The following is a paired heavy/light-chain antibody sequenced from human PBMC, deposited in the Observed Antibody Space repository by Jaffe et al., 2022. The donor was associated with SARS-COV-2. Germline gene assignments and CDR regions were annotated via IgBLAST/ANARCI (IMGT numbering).Light chain of an antibody. J-gene: IGLJ3*02. Sequence: QSVLTQPPSVSGAPGQRVTISCTGSSSNIGADYDVHWYQQLPGTAPKLLIYGYTNRPSGVPDRFSGSKSGTSASLAITGLQAEDEADYYCHSYDESLSGSVFGGGTKLTVL. CDR2: GYT. V-gene: IGLV1-40*01. CDR3: HSYDESLSGSV. CDR1: SSNIGADYD.
Heavy chain of an antibody. V-gene: IGHV3-11*01. CDR3: AQAGYCTSGRCQFHYYFALDA. CDR2: ISSGDTTV. D-gene: IGHD2-8*01. Sequence: QVQLVESGGGLVKPGGSLRLACAASGFTFRNYYMNWIRQAPGKGLEWVSSISSGDTTVYYADSVKGRFTISRDNPRNSLYLQMNSLRADDTAVYYCAQAGYCTSGRCQFHYYFALDAWGRGTTVTVSS. J-gene: IGHJ6*02. CDR1: GFTFRNYY.